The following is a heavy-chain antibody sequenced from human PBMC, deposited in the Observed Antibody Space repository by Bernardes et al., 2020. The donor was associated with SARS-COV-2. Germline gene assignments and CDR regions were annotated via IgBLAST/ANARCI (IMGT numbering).Heavy chain of an antibody. D-gene: IGHD1-1*01. V-gene: IGHV1-24*01. J-gene: IGHJ6*02. CDR3: ATTGTPIRHAYYYYGMDV. CDR2: FAPEYGET. CDR1: GYTLTALS. Sequence: ASVKVSCKVSGYTLTALSMHWVRQAPGQGLEWMGGFAPEYGETIYAQKFQGRVTMTEDTSTDTAYMELSSLRSEDTAVYYCATTGTPIRHAYYYYGMDVWGQGTTVTGSS.